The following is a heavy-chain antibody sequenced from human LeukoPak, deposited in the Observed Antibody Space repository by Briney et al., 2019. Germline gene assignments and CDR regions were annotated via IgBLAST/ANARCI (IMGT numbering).Heavy chain of an antibody. Sequence: GGSLRLSCAASGFTFSSYSMNWVRQAPGKGLEWVSSISSSSSYIYYADSVKGRFTISRDNAKNSLYLQMNSLRAEDTAVYYCARAIRLGIAVAGTTAPDYWGQGTLVTVSS. J-gene: IGHJ4*02. CDR3: ARAIRLGIAVAGTTAPDY. CDR2: ISSSSSYI. V-gene: IGHV3-21*01. CDR1: GFTFSSYS. D-gene: IGHD6-19*01.